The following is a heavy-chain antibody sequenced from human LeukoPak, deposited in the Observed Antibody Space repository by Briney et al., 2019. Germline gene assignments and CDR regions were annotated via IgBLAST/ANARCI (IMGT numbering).Heavy chain of an antibody. V-gene: IGHV1-46*01. D-gene: IGHD1-20*01. CDR3: ARGSTLTGSRSPYIS. CDR1: GYTFTSYY. CDR2: INPSGGST. J-gene: IGHJ5*02. Sequence: ASVKVSCKASGYTFTSYYMHWVRQAPGQGLEWMGIINPSGGSTSYTQKFQGRVTMTRDTSITTAYMELDTLRSDDTAIYYCARGSTLTGSRSPYISWGQGTLVTVSS.